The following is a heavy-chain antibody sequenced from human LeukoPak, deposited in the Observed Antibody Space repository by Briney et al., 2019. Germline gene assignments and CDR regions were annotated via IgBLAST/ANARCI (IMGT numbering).Heavy chain of an antibody. J-gene: IGHJ4*02. V-gene: IGHV1-46*01. CDR1: GYTFTNYY. CDR3: ARYNGDLTGVFDH. D-gene: IGHD4-17*01. Sequence: ASVKVSCKASGYTFTNYYIHWVRQAPGQGLEWMGIINPAGGSTGYAQKFQGRVTMTRDTSTSTVYMELSSLRSEDTAVYYCARYNGDLTGVFDHWGQGTLVTVSS. CDR2: INPAGGST.